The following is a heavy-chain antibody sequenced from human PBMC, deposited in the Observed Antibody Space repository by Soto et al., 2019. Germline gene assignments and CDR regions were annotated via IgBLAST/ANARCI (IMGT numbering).Heavy chain of an antibody. Sequence: KTSETLSLACAVYGGSFSGYYWSWIRQPPGKGLEWIGEINHSGSTNYNPSLKSRVTISVDTSKDQFSLKLSSVTAADTAVYYCHEDGCNSHFDYWGQGTLVTVSS. CDR2: INHSGST. D-gene: IGHD6-19*01. CDR3: HEDGCNSHFDY. CDR1: GGSFSGYY. V-gene: IGHV4-34*01. J-gene: IGHJ4*02.